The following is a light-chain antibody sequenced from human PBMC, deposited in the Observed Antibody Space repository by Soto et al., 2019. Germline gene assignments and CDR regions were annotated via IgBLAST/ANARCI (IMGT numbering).Light chain of an antibody. CDR1: SSDVGSYNL. V-gene: IGLV2-23*01. J-gene: IGLJ1*01. Sequence: QSALTQPASVSGSPGQSSTISYTGTSSDVGSYNLVSWYQQHPGKAPKLMIYEGSKRPSGVSNRFSGSKSGNTASLTISGLQAEDEADYYCCSYAGSSTPYVFGTGTKLTVL. CDR3: CSYAGSSTPYV. CDR2: EGS.